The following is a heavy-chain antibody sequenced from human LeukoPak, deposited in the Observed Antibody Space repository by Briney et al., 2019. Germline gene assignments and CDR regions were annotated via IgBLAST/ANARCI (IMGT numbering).Heavy chain of an antibody. CDR1: EYTFNDYY. Sequence: ASVKVSCKASEYTFNDYYIHWVRQAPGQGLEWMGGIIPIFGTANYAQKFQGRVTITGDESTSTAYMELSSLRSEDTAVYYCARGSRQLLSQNDYWGQGTLVTVSS. J-gene: IGHJ4*02. CDR2: IIPIFGTA. V-gene: IGHV1-69*13. CDR3: ARGSRQLLSQNDY. D-gene: IGHD2-2*01.